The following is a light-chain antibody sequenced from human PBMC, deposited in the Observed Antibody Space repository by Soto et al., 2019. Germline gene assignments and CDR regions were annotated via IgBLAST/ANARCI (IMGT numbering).Light chain of an antibody. J-gene: IGKJ2*01. CDR1: QSVSSSY. Sequence: EIVLTQSPGTLSLSPGERATLSCRASQSVSSSYLAWYQQKPGRAPRLLIYGASSRATGIPDRFSGSGSGADYTLTISRLEPEDLAVYYCQQYGSSPLYPFGQGTKLEIK. CDR3: QQYGSSPLYP. V-gene: IGKV3-20*01. CDR2: GAS.